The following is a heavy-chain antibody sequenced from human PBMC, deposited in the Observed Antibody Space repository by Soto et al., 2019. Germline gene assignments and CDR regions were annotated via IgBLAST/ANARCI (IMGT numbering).Heavy chain of an antibody. CDR3: ARDQDYYDSSGYYSVFDY. V-gene: IGHV4-59*01. CDR1: GGSISSYY. D-gene: IGHD3-22*01. Sequence: SETLSLTCTVSGGSISSYYWSWIRQPPGKELEWIGYIYYSGSTNYNPSLKSRVTISVDTSKNQFSLKLSSVTAADTAVYYCARDQDYYDSSGYYSVFDYWGQGTLVTVSS. CDR2: IYYSGST. J-gene: IGHJ4*02.